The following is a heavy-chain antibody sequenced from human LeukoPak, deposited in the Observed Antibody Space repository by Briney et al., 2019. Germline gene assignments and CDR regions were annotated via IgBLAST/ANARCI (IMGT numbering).Heavy chain of an antibody. CDR3: ARDLPILSVWGSYPH. Sequence: GGSLRLSCAASGFTFSDYYMSWIRQAPGKGLEWVSYISSSGSTIYYADSVKGRFTISRDNAKNSLYLQMNSLRDEDTAVYYCARDLPILSVWGSYPHWGQGTLVTVSS. V-gene: IGHV3-11*04. J-gene: IGHJ4*02. D-gene: IGHD3-16*02. CDR1: GFTFSDYY. CDR2: ISSSGSTI.